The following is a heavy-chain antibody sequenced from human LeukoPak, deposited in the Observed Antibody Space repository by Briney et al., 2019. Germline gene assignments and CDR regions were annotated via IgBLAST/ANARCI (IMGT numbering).Heavy chain of an antibody. CDR3: AKEFYDYVWGSYRPPNWFDP. V-gene: IGHV3-23*01. D-gene: IGHD3-16*02. CDR2: ISGSGGST. J-gene: IGHJ5*02. Sequence: PGGSLRLSCAASGFTFSSYAMSWVRQAPGKGLEWVSAISGSGGSTYYAASVKGRFTISRDNSKNTLYLQMNSLRAEDTAVYYCAKEFYDYVWGSYRPPNWFDPWGQGTLVTVSS. CDR1: GFTFSSYA.